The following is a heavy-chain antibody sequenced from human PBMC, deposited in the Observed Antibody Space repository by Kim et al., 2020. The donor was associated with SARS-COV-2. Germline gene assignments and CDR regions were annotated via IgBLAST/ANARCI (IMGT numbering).Heavy chain of an antibody. CDR3: ARRRWGALTWAFDY. V-gene: IGHV5-51*01. Sequence: GESLKISCEASGYSLTSYWIAWVRQMPGKGLEWMGIIYPGDSDTKYNPSFQGQVTISVDKSINTAYLQWGSLKATDTAIYYCARRRWGALTWAFDYWGQGTLVTVSS. D-gene: IGHD1-26*01. CDR1: GYSLTSYW. CDR2: IYPGDSDT. J-gene: IGHJ4*02.